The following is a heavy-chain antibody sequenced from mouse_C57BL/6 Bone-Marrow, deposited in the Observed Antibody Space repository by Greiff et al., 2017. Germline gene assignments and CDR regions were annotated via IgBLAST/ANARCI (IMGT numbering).Heavy chain of an antibody. CDR1: GFTLSSYA. D-gene: IGHD2-4*01. Sequence: DVKLVESGGGLVKPGGSLKLSCAASGFTLSSYAMSWVRQTPEKRLEWVATISDGGSYTYYPDNVKGRFTISRDNAKNNLYLQMSHLKSEDTAMYYCARARLRYWYFDVWGTGTTVTVSS. V-gene: IGHV5-4*03. CDR3: ARARLRYWYFDV. J-gene: IGHJ1*03. CDR2: ISDGGSYT.